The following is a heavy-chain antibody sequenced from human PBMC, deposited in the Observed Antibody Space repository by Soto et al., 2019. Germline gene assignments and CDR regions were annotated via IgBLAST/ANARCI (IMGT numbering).Heavy chain of an antibody. CDR2: INHSGEA. J-gene: IGHJ5*02. CDR1: GGSFSGFS. Sequence: SETLSLTCAVYGGSFSGFSWSWIRQPPGKGLEWIGEINHSGEAKYNPSLKSRVSISVDSSKSQFSLKLTSVTSADTAVYYCARGSMIFGVVALSNWFDPWGQGSLVTVSS. CDR3: ARGSMIFGVVALSNWFDP. V-gene: IGHV4-34*01. D-gene: IGHD3-3*01.